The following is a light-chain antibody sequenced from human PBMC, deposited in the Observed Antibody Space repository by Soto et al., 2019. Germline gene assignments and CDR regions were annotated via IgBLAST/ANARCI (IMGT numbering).Light chain of an antibody. CDR3: QQYGRSPPRYT. J-gene: IGKJ2*01. CDR1: QSVSASY. CDR2: GAS. V-gene: IGKV3-20*01. Sequence: IVLTQSPGTLSLSPGERVTLSCRASQSVSASYLAWYQQKPGQAPRLLIYGASSRATGIPDRFSGSGSGTDFTLTISRLEPEDFAVYYCQQYGRSPPRYTFGPGTKLEIK.